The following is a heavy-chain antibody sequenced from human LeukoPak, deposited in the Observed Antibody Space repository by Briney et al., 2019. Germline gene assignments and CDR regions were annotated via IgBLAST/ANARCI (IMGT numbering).Heavy chain of an antibody. CDR1: GGSFSGYY. CDR3: VVLFRRGSGSYYIDY. CDR2: INRSGSN. D-gene: IGHD3-10*01. J-gene: IGHJ4*02. Sequence: SETLSLTCAVYGGSFSGYYWSWIRQPPGKGLEWIGGINRSGSNNYNPSLKSRVPISVDTSKNQFSLKLRSVNDADTAAYYCVVLFRRGSGSYYIDYWGQGTLVTVSS. V-gene: IGHV4-34*01.